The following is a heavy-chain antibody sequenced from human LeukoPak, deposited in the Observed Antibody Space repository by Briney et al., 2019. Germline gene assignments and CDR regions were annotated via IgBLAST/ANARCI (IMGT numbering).Heavy chain of an antibody. Sequence: GGSLRLSCAASGFTFSSYTMHWVRQAPGKGLEWVAVISYDGSNKYYADSVKGRFTISRDNSKNTLYLQMNSLRAEDTAVYYCARDWASLLWGQGTLVTVSS. CDR2: ISYDGSNK. D-gene: IGHD3-16*02. V-gene: IGHV3-30*14. CDR3: ARDWASLL. J-gene: IGHJ4*02. CDR1: GFTFSSYT.